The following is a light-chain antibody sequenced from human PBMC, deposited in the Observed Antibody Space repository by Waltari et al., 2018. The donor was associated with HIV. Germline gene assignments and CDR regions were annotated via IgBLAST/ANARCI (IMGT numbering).Light chain of an antibody. J-gene: IGLJ3*02. V-gene: IGLV3-25*03. Sequence: SFELTQPPSVSVSPGQTARMSCSGDALSKQFVNWYQQRPGLAPVAVIFQDTKKAPGIPQRFSGSSSGTNATLTINGVQAEDESDFYCQSADVNGTVVFGGGTKLIVL. CDR1: ALSKQF. CDR2: QDT. CDR3: QSADVNGTVV.